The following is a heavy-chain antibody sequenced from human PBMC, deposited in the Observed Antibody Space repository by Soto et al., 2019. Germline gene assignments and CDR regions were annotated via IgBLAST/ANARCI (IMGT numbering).Heavy chain of an antibody. Sequence: QVQLQESGPGLVKPSETLSLTCTVSGGSITNYYCSWFRQPPGKGLEWIGYINYDGYSAYNLSLKRRVTLPMAACRARFSLMLESVTATDTAVYYCARHGFGPLHGRVDVWGPGTTVIVSS. V-gene: IGHV4-59*08. CDR2: INYDGYS. CDR3: ARHGFGPLHGRVDV. CDR1: GGSITNYY. D-gene: IGHD3-10*01. J-gene: IGHJ6*01.